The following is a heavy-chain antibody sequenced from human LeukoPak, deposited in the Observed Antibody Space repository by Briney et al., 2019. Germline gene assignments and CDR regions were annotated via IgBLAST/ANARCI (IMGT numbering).Heavy chain of an antibody. CDR1: GYTFTGYY. J-gene: IGHJ3*02. D-gene: IGHD1-1*01. Sequence: VSVKVSCKASGYTFTGYYMHWVRQAPGQGLEWMGWINPNSGGTNYAQKFQGWVTMTRDTSISTAYMELSRLRSDDTAVYYCARDSDGTGTGTQNAFDIWGQGTMVTVSS. V-gene: IGHV1-2*04. CDR3: ARDSDGTGTGTQNAFDI. CDR2: INPNSGGT.